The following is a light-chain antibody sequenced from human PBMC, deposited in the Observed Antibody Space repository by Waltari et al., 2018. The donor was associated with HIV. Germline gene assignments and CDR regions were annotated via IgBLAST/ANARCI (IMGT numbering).Light chain of an antibody. CDR1: ALPTRN. J-gene: IGLJ3*02. V-gene: IGLV3-10*01. CDR2: DDN. Sequence: SYELTQPPSVSVSPGQTATITCSGDALPTRNAYWYQQRSGQAPVLVMYDDNKRPSGIPERFSGSTSGTTATLTVSRAQVDDEADYYCYSTDTTVYERVFGGETKLTVL. CDR3: YSTDTTVYERV.